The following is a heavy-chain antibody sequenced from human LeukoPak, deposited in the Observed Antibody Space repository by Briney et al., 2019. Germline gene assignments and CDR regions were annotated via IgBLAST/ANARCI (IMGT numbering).Heavy chain of an antibody. Sequence: SETLSLTCAVYGGSFSGYYWSWIRQPPGKGLEWIWEINHSGSTNYNPSLKSRVTISVDTSKNQFSLKLSSVTAADTAVYYCARGEGFGELISPVDYWGQGTLVTVSS. V-gene: IGHV4-34*01. J-gene: IGHJ4*02. CDR2: INHSGST. D-gene: IGHD3-10*01. CDR1: GGSFSGYY. CDR3: ARGEGFGELISPVDY.